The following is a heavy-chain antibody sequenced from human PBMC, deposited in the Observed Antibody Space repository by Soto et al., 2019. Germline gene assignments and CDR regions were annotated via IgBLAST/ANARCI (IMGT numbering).Heavy chain of an antibody. D-gene: IGHD3-10*01. CDR1: GYSFTTYG. V-gene: IGHV1-18*01. Sequence: QVQLVQSGAEVRQPGASVKVSCKASGYSFTTYGMSWVRQAPGQGLEYMGWINGYGHGAKYVQRFQGRFSMTTDPSTNTVYMDLRSLTSDDTAVYYCVRDLNGDFYYWGQGTVVIVSP. J-gene: IGHJ4*02. CDR3: VRDLNGDFYY. CDR2: INGYGHGA.